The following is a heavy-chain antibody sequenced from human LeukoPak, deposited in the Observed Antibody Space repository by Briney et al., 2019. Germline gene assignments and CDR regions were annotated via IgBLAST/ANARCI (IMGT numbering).Heavy chain of an antibody. Sequence: GGSLRLSCAASGFTFSGYSMHWVRQAPGKGLEWVAVLSYDGSNKYYVDSVKGRFTVSSDSSKNTLYLQMNSLRPEDTAVYYCAKDREGYSRLDWGQGTLVTVSS. D-gene: IGHD5-12*01. V-gene: IGHV3-30*18. CDR1: GFTFSGYS. J-gene: IGHJ4*02. CDR2: LSYDGSNK. CDR3: AKDREGYSRLD.